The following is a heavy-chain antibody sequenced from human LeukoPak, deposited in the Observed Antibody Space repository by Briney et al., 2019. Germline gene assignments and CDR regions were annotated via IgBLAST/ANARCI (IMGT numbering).Heavy chain of an antibody. V-gene: IGHV3-53*01. D-gene: IGHD1-26*01. CDR1: GFTVSSNY. CDR2: ISSGSASST. J-gene: IGHJ2*01. Sequence: PGGSLRLSCAAPGFTVSSNYMSWVRQAPGRGLEWLSVISSGSASSTYYADSVKGRFTISRDNSKNTLYLQMNSLRAEDTAVYYCARSPGRRYFDLWGRGTLVTVSS. CDR3: ARSPGRRYFDL.